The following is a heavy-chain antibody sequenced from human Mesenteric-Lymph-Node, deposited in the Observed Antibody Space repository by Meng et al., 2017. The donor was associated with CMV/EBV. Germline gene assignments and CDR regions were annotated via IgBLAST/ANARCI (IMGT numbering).Heavy chain of an antibody. CDR2: IYYSGST. J-gene: IGHJ6*02. D-gene: IGHD2-2*01. Sequence: GSLRLSCTVSGGSISTYYWSWIRLAPGKGLEWIGHIYYSGSTNYNPSLKSRVTMSVDTSKNQFSLNLNSVTAADTAVYYCARDSRVLGLDVWGQGTTVTVSS. CDR1: GGSISTYY. CDR3: ARDSRVLGLDV. V-gene: IGHV4-59*01.